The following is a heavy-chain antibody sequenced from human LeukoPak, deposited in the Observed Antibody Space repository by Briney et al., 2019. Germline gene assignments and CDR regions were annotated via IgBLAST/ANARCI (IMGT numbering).Heavy chain of an antibody. D-gene: IGHD3-22*01. J-gene: IGHJ3*02. Sequence: ASVKVSCKASGYTFTSYNINWVRQATGQGLEWMGWMNPNSGNTGYAQKFQGRVTMTRNTSISTAYMELSSLRSEDTAVYYCAREKGPNYYDSSGRDAFDIWGQGTMVTVSS. V-gene: IGHV1-8*01. CDR3: AREKGPNYYDSSGRDAFDI. CDR1: GYTFTSYN. CDR2: MNPNSGNT.